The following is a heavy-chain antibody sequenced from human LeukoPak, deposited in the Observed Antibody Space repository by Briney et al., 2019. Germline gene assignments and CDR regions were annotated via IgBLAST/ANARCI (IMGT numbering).Heavy chain of an antibody. CDR2: IIPIFGTA. V-gene: IGHV1-69*05. Sequence: SVKVSCKASGGTFSSYAISWVRQAPGQGLEWVGGIIPIFGTANYAQKCQGRVTITTDESTSTAYMELNSLRSEDTAVYYCARSPTDFWSGYRSEYYYYYYMDVWGKGTTVTVSS. D-gene: IGHD3-3*01. J-gene: IGHJ6*03. CDR1: GGTFSSYA. CDR3: ARSPTDFWSGYRSEYYYYYYMDV.